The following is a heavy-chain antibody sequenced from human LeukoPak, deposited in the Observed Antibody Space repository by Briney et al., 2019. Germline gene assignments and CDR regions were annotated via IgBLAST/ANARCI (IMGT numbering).Heavy chain of an antibody. V-gene: IGHV1-24*01. J-gene: IGHJ6*03. CDR3: ATALIAAAKRYYYYYMDV. CDR1: GYTLTELS. CDR2: FDPEDGET. Sequence: ASVKVSCKASGYTLTELSMHWVRQAPGKGLEWMGGFDPEDGETIYAQKFQGRVTMTEDTSTDTAYMELSSLRSEDTAVYYCATALIAAAKRYYYYYMDVWGKGTTVTVSS. D-gene: IGHD6-13*01.